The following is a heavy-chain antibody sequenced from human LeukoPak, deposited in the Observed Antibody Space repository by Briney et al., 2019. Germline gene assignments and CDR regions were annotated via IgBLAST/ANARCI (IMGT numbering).Heavy chain of an antibody. CDR2: INHSGST. CDR3: GGRLNHFDY. J-gene: IGHJ4*02. Sequence: SETLSLTCAVYGGSFSGYYWSWIRQPPGKGLEWIGEINHSGSTNYSPSLKSRVTISVDTSKNQFSLKLSSVTAADTAVYYCGGRLNHFDYWGQGTLVTVSS. V-gene: IGHV4-34*01. CDR1: GGSFSGYY. D-gene: IGHD6-25*01.